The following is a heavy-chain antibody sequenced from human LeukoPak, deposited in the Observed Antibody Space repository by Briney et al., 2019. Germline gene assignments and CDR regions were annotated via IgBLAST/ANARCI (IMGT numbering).Heavy chain of an antibody. D-gene: IGHD5-12*01. CDR2: IYWDDDK. CDR3: ARKNTGYDL. J-gene: IGHJ4*01. Sequence: SGPTLVHPTQTLTLTCTFSWFSLSTRGVGVGWIRQPPGKALEWLALIYWDDDKRYSPSPESRPTITKDTSKNQVVLRMTNMDPVDTATYYCARKNTGYDLWGQGPLVTVSS. CDR1: WFSLSTRGVG. V-gene: IGHV2-5*02.